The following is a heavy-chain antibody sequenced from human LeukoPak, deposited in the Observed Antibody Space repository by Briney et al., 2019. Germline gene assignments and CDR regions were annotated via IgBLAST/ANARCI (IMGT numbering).Heavy chain of an antibody. V-gene: IGHV4-38-2*02. CDR1: GYSISSGYY. J-gene: IGHJ5*02. CDR3: ARVPGVYYDRLTGYGSGWFDP. CDR2: VYHSGST. D-gene: IGHD3-9*01. Sequence: SETLSLTCTVSGYSISSGYYWGWVRQSPGKGLEWIGTVYHSGSTYYNPSLRSRATISVETSKNQFSLKVRSMTAADTAMYHCARVPGVYYDRLTGYGSGWFDPWGQGTLVTVSS.